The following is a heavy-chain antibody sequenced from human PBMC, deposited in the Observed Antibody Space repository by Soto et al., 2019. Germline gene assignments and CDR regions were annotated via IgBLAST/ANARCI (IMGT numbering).Heavy chain of an antibody. D-gene: IGHD1-1*01. V-gene: IGHV4-59*08. J-gene: IGHJ4*02. CDR3: ARRYGTTFDY. CDR1: GGSISSYY. CDR2: IYYSGST. Sequence: QVQLQESGPGLVKPSETLSLTCTVSGGSISSYYWSWIRQPPGKGLEWIGYIYYSGSTNYNPSLMSRVTISLDTSKNPFSLTLSSVTAADTAVYVCARRYGTTFDYWGQGTLVTVSS.